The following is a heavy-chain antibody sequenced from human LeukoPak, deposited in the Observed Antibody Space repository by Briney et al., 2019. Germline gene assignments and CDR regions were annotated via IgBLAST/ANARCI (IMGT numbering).Heavy chain of an antibody. CDR2: INHSGST. CDR1: GGSFSGYY. J-gene: IGHJ4*02. Sequence: PSETLSLTCAVYGGSFSGYYWSWIRQPPGKGLEWIGEINHSGSTNYNPSLKSRVTISVDTSKNQFSLKLSSVTAADTAVYYCASERVHYYDSSGDDYWGQGTLVTVSS. CDR3: ASERVHYYDSSGDDY. V-gene: IGHV4-34*01. D-gene: IGHD3-22*01.